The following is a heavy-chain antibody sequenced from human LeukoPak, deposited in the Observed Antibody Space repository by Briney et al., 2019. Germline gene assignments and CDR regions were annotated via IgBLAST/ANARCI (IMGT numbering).Heavy chain of an antibody. D-gene: IGHD3-10*01. CDR2: ISAYNGNT. CDR1: GYTFTSYG. J-gene: IGHJ3*02. CDR3: ARDYPVLLWFGELLYAFDI. Sequence: GASVTVSCKASGYTFTSYGISWVRQAPGQGLEWMGWISAYNGNTNYAQKLQGRVTMTTDTSTSTAYMELRSLRSDDTAVYYCARDYPVLLWFGELLYAFDIWGQGTMVTVSS. V-gene: IGHV1-18*01.